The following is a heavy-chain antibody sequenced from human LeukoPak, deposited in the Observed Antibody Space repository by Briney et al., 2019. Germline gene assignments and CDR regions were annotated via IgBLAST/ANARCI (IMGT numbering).Heavy chain of an antibody. CDR1: RFTFSSYA. Sequence: GGSLRLSCAASRFTFSSYAMSWVRQAPGKGLEWVSAISGNGGSTYYADSVKGRFTISRDNSKNMLYVQMNSLRAEDTAVYYCAKSGYSTKGDFDYWGQGTLVTVSS. CDR2: ISGNGGST. CDR3: AKSGYSTKGDFDY. D-gene: IGHD6-13*01. V-gene: IGHV3-23*01. J-gene: IGHJ4*02.